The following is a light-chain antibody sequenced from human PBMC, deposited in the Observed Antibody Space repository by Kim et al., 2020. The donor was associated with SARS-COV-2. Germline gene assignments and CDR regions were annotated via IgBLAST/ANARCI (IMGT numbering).Light chain of an antibody. CDR1: KSISSSS. Sequence: EKAPPPCRASKSISSSSLAWYQQKPGQAPRLLIYGASSRATGIPDRFSGSGSGTDFTLTISRLEPEDFAVYYCQQYGSSPLTFGGGTKVDIK. CDR2: GAS. J-gene: IGKJ4*01. V-gene: IGKV3-20*01. CDR3: QQYGSSPLT.